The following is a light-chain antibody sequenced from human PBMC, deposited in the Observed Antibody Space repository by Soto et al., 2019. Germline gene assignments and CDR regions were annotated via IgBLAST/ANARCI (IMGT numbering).Light chain of an antibody. CDR1: QIVSGKY. V-gene: IGKV3-20*01. J-gene: IGKJ1*01. CDR3: QQYNNWPRRT. Sequence: IVWTQYPGTLSLSTGERATLSCSASQIVSGKYLAWYHQRPGQAPRVLIHSASSRATGIPDRFSGSGSGTDFTLTISRLEPEDFAVYYCQQYNNWPRRTFGQGTKVDIK. CDR2: SAS.